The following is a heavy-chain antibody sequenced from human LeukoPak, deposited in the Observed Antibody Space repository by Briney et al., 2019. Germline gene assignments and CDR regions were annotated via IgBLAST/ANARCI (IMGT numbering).Heavy chain of an antibody. V-gene: IGHV4-59*01. CDR2: IYGGGVT. Sequence: PSETLSLTCTVSGGSISSFHCNWLRQSPGGGLEWVGYIYGGGVTNYKPSLRFRVTMSIDTSKNKLSLNLKSVTAEDTAVYYCARSVGSNWSYFFDYWGQGALVTVSS. CDR1: GGSISSFH. D-gene: IGHD6-13*01. J-gene: IGHJ4*02. CDR3: ARSVGSNWSYFFDY.